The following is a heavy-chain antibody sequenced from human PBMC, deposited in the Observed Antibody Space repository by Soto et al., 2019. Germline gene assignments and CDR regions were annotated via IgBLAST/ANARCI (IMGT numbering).Heavy chain of an antibody. CDR2: MNPNSGNT. V-gene: IGHV1-8*01. CDR3: ARHDNWGYYYGMDV. J-gene: IGHJ6*02. Sequence: QVQLVKSGAEVKKPGASVKVSCKASGYTFTSYDINWVRQATGQGLEWMGWMNPNSGNTGYAQKFQGRVTMTRNTSISTAYMELSSLRSEDTAVYYCARHDNWGYYYGMDVWGQGTTVTVSS. CDR1: GYTFTSYD. D-gene: IGHD1-1*01.